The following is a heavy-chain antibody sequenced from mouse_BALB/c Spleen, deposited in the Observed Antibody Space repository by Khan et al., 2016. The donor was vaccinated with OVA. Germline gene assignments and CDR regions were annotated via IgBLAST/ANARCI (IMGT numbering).Heavy chain of an antibody. CDR2: INPSNDYT. Sequence: LEESGAELARPGASVKISCKASGYTFTSYTMHWVKQTPRQGLEWIGYINPSNDYTNYNQNFKDKATLIVDKSSSTAYMQLSSLTSEDSSVEYCVREGAYHRSDGWFAYWGQGTLVTVSA. D-gene: IGHD2-14*01. CDR3: VREGAYHRSDGWFAY. CDR1: GYTFTSYT. V-gene: IGHV1-4*01. J-gene: IGHJ3*01.